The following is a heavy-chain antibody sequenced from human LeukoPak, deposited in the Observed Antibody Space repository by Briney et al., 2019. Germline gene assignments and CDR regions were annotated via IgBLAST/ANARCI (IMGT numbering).Heavy chain of an antibody. CDR2: ISYDGSNK. CDR3: AKSTRIYDGDYIG. CDR1: GFTFSSYG. V-gene: IGHV3-30*18. Sequence: GRSLRLSCAASGFTFSSYGMHWVRQAPGKGLEWVAVISYDGSNKYYADSVKGRFTISRDNSGNTLYLQMNSLRAEDTAVYYCAKSTRIYDGDYIGWGQGTLVTVSS. J-gene: IGHJ4*02. D-gene: IGHD4-17*01.